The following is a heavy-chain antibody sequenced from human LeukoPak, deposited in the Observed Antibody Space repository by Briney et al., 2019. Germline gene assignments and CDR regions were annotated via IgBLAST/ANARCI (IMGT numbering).Heavy chain of an antibody. D-gene: IGHD3-9*01. CDR3: ARQSKYYDILTGYYLSPYYFDY. CDR1: GYTFTSYG. J-gene: IGHJ4*02. Sequence: ASVKVSCKASGYTFTSYGISWVRQAPGQGLEWMGWISAYNGNTNYAQKLQGRVTMTTDTSTSTAYMELRSLRSDDTAVYYCARQSKYYDILTGYYLSPYYFDYWGQGTLVTVSS. CDR2: ISAYNGNT. V-gene: IGHV1-18*01.